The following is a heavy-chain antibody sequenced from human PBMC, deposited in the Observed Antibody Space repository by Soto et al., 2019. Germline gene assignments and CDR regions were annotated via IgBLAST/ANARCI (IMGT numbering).Heavy chain of an antibody. CDR2: ISSGSSYI. J-gene: IGHJ5*01. Sequence: PGGSVRLSCAASGFTFSTYTMNWVRQAPGKGLEWISSISSGSSYIYYAGSVKGRFTISRDNAKNSLFLQMNSLRADDTAVYYCARDILSGGAYPDSWGPGTKVTVSS. CDR1: GFTFSTYT. CDR3: ARDILSGGAYPDS. V-gene: IGHV3-21*01. D-gene: IGHD3-10*01.